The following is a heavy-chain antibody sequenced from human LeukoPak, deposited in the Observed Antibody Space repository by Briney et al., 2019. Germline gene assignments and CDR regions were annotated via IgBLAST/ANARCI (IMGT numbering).Heavy chain of an antibody. Sequence: PGGSLRLSCAASGFTFSSYSMNWVRQAPGKGLEWVSYISSSSSTIYYADSVKGRFTISKHNAKNSLYLQMNSLRAEDTAVYYCARDPPLYGFRGTFDYWGQGTLVTVSS. CDR1: GFTFSSYS. CDR3: ARDPPLYGFRGTFDY. D-gene: IGHD4-17*01. CDR2: ISSSSSTI. J-gene: IGHJ4*02. V-gene: IGHV3-48*01.